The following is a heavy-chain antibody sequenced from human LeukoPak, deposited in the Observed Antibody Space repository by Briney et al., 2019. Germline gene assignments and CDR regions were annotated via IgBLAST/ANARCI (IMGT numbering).Heavy chain of an antibody. CDR3: AKERSGGWPFDY. D-gene: IGHD6-19*01. Sequence: GGSLRLSCAASGFTFSSYAMSWVRQAPGKGPEWISGISGSGGTTYYADSVKGRLTISRDNSKNTLYLQMNSLRADDTALYYWAKERSGGWPFDYWGQGTLVTVSS. CDR2: ISGSGGTT. J-gene: IGHJ4*02. CDR1: GFTFSSYA. V-gene: IGHV3-23*01.